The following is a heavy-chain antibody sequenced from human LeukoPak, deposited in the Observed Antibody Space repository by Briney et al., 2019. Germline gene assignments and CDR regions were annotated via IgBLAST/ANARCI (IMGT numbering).Heavy chain of an antibody. CDR1: GDSISTFY. CDR2: IYASGNI. Sequence: SETLSLTCTVSGDSISTFYWSWIRQPAGRGLEWIGLIYASGNIDYNPSLKSRLTLSLDTSKNQFSLKLSSVTAVDTATYYCAQASFDYWGQGTLVTVSS. V-gene: IGHV4-4*07. CDR3: AQASFDY. J-gene: IGHJ4*02.